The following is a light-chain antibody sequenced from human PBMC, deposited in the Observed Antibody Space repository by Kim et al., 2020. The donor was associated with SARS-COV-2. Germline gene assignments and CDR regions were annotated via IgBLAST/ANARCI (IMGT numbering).Light chain of an antibody. CDR1: QSVNSRS. CDR3: QQYSSGSWT. J-gene: IGKJ1*01. CDR2: GSS. Sequence: IVLTQSPGTLSLSRGERATLSCRGSQSVNSRSLAWYQQKPGQAPRLLIYGSSSRATGVPDRFSGSGSETDFTLTINRLEPEDSAVYYCQQYSSGSWTFGQGTKVDIK. V-gene: IGKV3-20*01.